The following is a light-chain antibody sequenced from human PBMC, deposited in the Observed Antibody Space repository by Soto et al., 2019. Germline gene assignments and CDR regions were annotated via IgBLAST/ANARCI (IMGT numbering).Light chain of an antibody. CDR1: SSDVGGYNY. V-gene: IGLV2-14*03. J-gene: IGLJ1*01. CDR3: SSYKSTSTPFV. Sequence: QSVLTQPASVSGSPGQSITISCTGTSSDVGGYNYVSWYQQHPDTAPKLLIHDVTNRPSGVSNRFSGSKSGNTASLTISGLQADDEADYYCSSYKSTSTPFVFGTGTKLTVL. CDR2: DVT.